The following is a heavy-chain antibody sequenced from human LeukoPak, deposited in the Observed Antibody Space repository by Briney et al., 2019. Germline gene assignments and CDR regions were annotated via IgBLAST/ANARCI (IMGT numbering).Heavy chain of an antibody. Sequence: GRSLRLSCAVSGFTFDDYAVHWVRQAPGKGLEWVSGISWNSGSIGYADSVKGRFTISRDNAKNSLYLQMNSLRAEDTALYYCAKGPTVTNLFDYWGQGTLVTVSS. CDR2: ISWNSGSI. D-gene: IGHD4-17*01. J-gene: IGHJ4*02. V-gene: IGHV3-9*01. CDR3: AKGPTVTNLFDY. CDR1: GFTFDDYA.